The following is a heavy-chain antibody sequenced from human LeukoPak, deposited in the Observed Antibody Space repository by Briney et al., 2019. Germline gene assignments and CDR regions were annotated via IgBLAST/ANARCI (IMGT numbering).Heavy chain of an antibody. D-gene: IGHD3-22*01. V-gene: IGHV3-30-3*01. CDR3: ARGRDYYDSSGLDY. CDR2: ISYDGSSK. CDR1: GFTFSSYA. J-gene: IGHJ4*02. Sequence: EGSLRLSCAASGFTFSSYAMHWVRQAPGKGLEWVAVISYDGSSKYYADSVKGRFTISRDNSKNTLYLQMNSLRAEDTAVYYCARGRDYYDSSGLDYWGQGTLVTVSS.